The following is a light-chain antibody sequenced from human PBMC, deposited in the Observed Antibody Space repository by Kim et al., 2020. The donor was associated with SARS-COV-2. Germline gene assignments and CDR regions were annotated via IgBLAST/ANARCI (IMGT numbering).Light chain of an antibody. CDR2: DAT. J-gene: IGKJ4*01. CDR3: LQYNDWPLT. V-gene: IGKV3-15*01. Sequence: EIVMTQSPAPLSVSPGETATLSCRASQRISTNLTWYQQKLGQAPRLLIYDATTRAAGVPARFSGSGSGTDFTLTISSLQSEYFAVYYCLQYNDWPLTFGGGTKVDIK. CDR1: QRISTN.